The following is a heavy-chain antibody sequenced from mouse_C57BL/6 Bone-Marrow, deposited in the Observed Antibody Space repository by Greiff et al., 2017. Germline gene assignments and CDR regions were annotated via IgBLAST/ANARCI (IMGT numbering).Heavy chain of an antibody. D-gene: IGHD2-3*01. Sequence: ESGAELARPGASVTLSCKASGYTFTSYGISWVKQRTGQGLEWIGEIYPRSGNTYYNEKFKGKATLTADKSSSTAYMELRSLTSEDSAVYFCARWWLLRYFDVWGTGTTVTVSS. J-gene: IGHJ1*03. CDR3: ARWWLLRYFDV. CDR2: IYPRSGNT. V-gene: IGHV1-81*01. CDR1: GYTFTSYG.